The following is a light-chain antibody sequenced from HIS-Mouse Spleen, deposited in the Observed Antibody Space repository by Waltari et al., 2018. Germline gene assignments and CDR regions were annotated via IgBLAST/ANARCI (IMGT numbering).Light chain of an antibody. CDR1: QSISSW. CDR2: KAS. CDR3: QQYNSYSYT. J-gene: IGKJ2*01. Sequence: DIQMTQSPSTLSASVVDRLTITCRASQSISSWLAWYQQKPGKAPKLLIYKASSLESGVPSRFSGSGSGTEFTLTISSLQPDDFATYYCQQYNSYSYTFGQGTKLEIK. V-gene: IGKV1-5*03.